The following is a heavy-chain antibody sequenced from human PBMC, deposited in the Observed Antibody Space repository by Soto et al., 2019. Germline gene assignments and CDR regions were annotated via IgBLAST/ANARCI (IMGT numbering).Heavy chain of an antibody. J-gene: IGHJ6*02. CDR1: GGSFSGYY. CDR3: ARDQAYYYGSGSYRKRYYYYGMDV. Sequence: SETLSLTCAVYGGSFSGYYWSWIRQPPGKGLEWIGEINHSGSTNYNPSLKSRVTISVDTSKYQFSLKLSSVTAADTAVYYCARDQAYYYGSGSYRKRYYYYGMDVWGQGTTVTVSS. V-gene: IGHV4-34*01. CDR2: INHSGST. D-gene: IGHD3-10*01.